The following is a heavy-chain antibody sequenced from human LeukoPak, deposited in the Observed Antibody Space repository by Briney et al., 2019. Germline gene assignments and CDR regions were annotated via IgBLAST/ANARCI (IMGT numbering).Heavy chain of an antibody. CDR2: IIPIFGTA. CDR3: ARVAVAGSERVYYFDY. D-gene: IGHD6-19*01. CDR1: GGTFSSYA. V-gene: IGHV1-69*13. J-gene: IGHJ4*02. Sequence: SVKVSCKASGGTFSSYAISWVRQAPGQGLEWMGGIIPIFGTANYAQKFQGRVTITADESTSTAYMELSSLRSEDTAVYYCARVAVAGSERVYYFDYWGQGTLVTVSS.